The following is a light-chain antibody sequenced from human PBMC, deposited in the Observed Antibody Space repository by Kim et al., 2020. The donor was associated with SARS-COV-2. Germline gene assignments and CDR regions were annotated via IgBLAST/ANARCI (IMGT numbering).Light chain of an antibody. CDR3: QQYDSLPLT. CDR1: QDIRSY. Sequence: ASVGDTVSITCQASQDIRSYLNWYQQKPGKAPVLLRNDASNLDTGVPSRFSGSGSGTHFTLTISSLQPDDIATYYCQQYDSLPLTFGGGTKVDIK. CDR2: DAS. V-gene: IGKV1-33*01. J-gene: IGKJ4*01.